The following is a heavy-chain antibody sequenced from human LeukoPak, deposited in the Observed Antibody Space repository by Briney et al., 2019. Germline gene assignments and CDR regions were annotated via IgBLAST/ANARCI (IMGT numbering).Heavy chain of an antibody. CDR3: AKAQRPQVVPSYYYYGRDG. CDR1: GFTFSSYG. D-gene: IGHD3-22*01. J-gene: IGHJ6*02. Sequence: GGSLRLSCAASGFTFSSYGMHWVRQAPGKGLEWVAVISYDGSNKYYADSVKGRFTISRDNSKNTLYLQMNSLRAEDTAVYYCAKAQRPQVVPSYYYYGRDGWGQGTTVTVSS. CDR2: ISYDGSNK. V-gene: IGHV3-30*18.